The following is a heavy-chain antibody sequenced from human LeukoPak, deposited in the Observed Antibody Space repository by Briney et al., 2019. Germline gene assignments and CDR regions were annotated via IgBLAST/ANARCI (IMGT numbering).Heavy chain of an antibody. Sequence: PGRSLRLSCAASGFIFSNYIMNWVRQVPGKGLEWVSYISGSSSTIYYADSVKGRFTISRDNAKNSLYLQMNNLRDEDTALYYCARDNPISAAGHGDAFDMWGHGTMVTVSS. J-gene: IGHJ3*02. CDR2: ISGSSSTI. D-gene: IGHD6-13*01. CDR3: ARDNPISAAGHGDAFDM. CDR1: GFIFSNYI. V-gene: IGHV3-48*02.